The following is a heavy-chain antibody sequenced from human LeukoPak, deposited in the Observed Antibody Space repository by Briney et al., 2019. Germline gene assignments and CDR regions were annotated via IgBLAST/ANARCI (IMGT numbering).Heavy chain of an antibody. CDR1: GASVSSGDHH. CDR2: NMNT. Sequence: PSETLSLTCIVSGASVSSGDHHWSWIRQAPGKGLEWIGHNMNTYYNPSLKSRVTISVDRSKNQFSLKLSSVTAADTAVYYCARGGPTDYGDYNWFDPWGQGTLVTVSS. V-gene: IGHV4-61*08. J-gene: IGHJ5*02. D-gene: IGHD4-17*01. CDR3: ARGGPTDYGDYNWFDP.